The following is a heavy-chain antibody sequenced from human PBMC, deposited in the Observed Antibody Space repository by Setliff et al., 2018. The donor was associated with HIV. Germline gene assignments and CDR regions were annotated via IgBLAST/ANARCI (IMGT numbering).Heavy chain of an antibody. CDR2: IYNSGSGT. CDR1: GFTFSSYA. V-gene: IGHV3-23*05. Sequence: ETLSLTCTASGFTFSSYAISWVRQAPGKGLEWVSTIYNSGSGTFYADSVKGRFAISRDNSKNTLYLQMNSLRAEDTALYYCAIARFGDWGRGTLVTVSS. CDR3: AIARFGD. J-gene: IGHJ5*02.